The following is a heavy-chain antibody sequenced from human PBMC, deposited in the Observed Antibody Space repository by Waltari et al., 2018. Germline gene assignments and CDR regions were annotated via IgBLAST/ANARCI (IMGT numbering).Heavy chain of an antibody. CDR2: MYYSGAT. CDR1: GASISNYY. D-gene: IGHD3-22*01. V-gene: IGHV4-59*08. J-gene: IGHJ4*02. CDR3: ARQPAGYYEKSGYYPYYFDY. Sequence: QVQLQESGPGLVKPSETLSLTCTASGASISNYYWSWLRQPPGEGLEWIGCMYYSGATKYNPSLKSRVTMSLDTSKNEFSLKMTSMTAADTAVYYCARQPAGYYEKSGYYPYYFDYWGQGILITVSS.